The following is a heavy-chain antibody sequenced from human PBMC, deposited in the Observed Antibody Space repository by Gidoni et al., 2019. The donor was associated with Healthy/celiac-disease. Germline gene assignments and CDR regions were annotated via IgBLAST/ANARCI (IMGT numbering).Heavy chain of an antibody. CDR1: GGTFSSYA. CDR2: IIPIFGTA. V-gene: IGHV1-69*01. J-gene: IGHJ6*02. CDR3: ARALVVPAARPDYYYYYGMDV. Sequence: QVQLVQSGAEVKKPGSSVKVSCKASGGTFSSYAISWVRQAPGQGLEWMGGIIPIFGTANYAQKFQGRVTITADESTSTAYMELSSLRSEDTAVYYCARALVVPAARPDYYYYYGMDVWGQGTTVTVSS. D-gene: IGHD2-2*01.